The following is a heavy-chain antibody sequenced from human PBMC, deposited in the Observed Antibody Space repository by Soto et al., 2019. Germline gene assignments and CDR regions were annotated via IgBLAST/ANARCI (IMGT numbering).Heavy chain of an antibody. CDR1: GESFSPYY. J-gene: IGHJ4*02. Sequence: QVQVQQWGAGLLKPSETLSLTCAVYGESFSPYYWTWVRQPPGKGLEWIGEISHSASTTYSPALKSRVTMSVDTSKNQFSLKLRSVTAADTAVYYCAVCSIAVAAAFDYWGQGSLVTVSS. CDR3: AVCSIAVAAAFDY. CDR2: ISHSAST. V-gene: IGHV4-34*01. D-gene: IGHD6-19*01.